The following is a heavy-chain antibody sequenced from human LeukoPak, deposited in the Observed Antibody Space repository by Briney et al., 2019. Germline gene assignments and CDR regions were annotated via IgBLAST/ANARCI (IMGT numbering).Heavy chain of an antibody. V-gene: IGHV4-59*01. J-gene: IGHJ4*02. Sequence: PSETLSLTCTVSGGSISSYYWSWIRQPPGKGLEWIGYIYYSGSTNYNPSLRSRVTISVDTSKNQFSLKLSSVTAADTAVYYCAAKRDIGYDFDYWGQGTPVTVSS. CDR3: AAKRDIGYDFDY. CDR2: IYYSGST. D-gene: IGHD5-12*01. CDR1: GGSISSYY.